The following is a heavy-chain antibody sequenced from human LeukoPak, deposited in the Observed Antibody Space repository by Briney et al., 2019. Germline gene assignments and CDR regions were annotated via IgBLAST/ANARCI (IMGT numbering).Heavy chain of an antibody. J-gene: IGHJ4*02. Sequence: QPGRSLRLSCAASGFTFSTYGMNWVRQAPGKGLEWVSAISGSGGSTYYADSVKGRFTISRDNSKNTLYLQMNSLRAEDTAVYYCARASIAAAGYYFDYWGQGTLVTVSS. D-gene: IGHD6-13*01. CDR3: ARASIAAAGYYFDY. CDR2: ISGSGGST. CDR1: GFTFSTYG. V-gene: IGHV3-23*01.